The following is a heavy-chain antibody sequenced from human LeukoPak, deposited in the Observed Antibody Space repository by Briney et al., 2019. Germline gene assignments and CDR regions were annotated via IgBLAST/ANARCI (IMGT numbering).Heavy chain of an antibody. Sequence: GESLKISCKGSGYSFTSYWIGWVRQMPGKGLEWMGIIYPGDSDTRYSPSFQGQVTISADKSISTAYLQWSSLKASDTAMYYCARTDYGSGSWTRFDPWGQGTLVTVSS. CDR1: GYSFTSYW. D-gene: IGHD3-10*01. V-gene: IGHV5-51*01. CDR3: ARTDYGSGSWTRFDP. CDR2: IYPGDSDT. J-gene: IGHJ5*02.